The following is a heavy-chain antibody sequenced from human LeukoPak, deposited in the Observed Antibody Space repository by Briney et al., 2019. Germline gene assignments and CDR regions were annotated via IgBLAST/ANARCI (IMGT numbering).Heavy chain of an antibody. D-gene: IGHD2/OR15-2a*01. V-gene: IGHV4-59*11. CDR2: IHYRGDT. Sequence: SETLSLTCNVSGGSISSHYWSWIRQPPGKGLEWIGYIHYRGDTNYYPSLKSRIAISIDSSKTQFSLRLSSVTAADTAIYYCAERGGRKNPTNVLLFEFWGREPLVPVSS. CDR1: GGSISSHY. CDR3: AERGGRKNPTNVLLFEF. J-gene: IGHJ4*02.